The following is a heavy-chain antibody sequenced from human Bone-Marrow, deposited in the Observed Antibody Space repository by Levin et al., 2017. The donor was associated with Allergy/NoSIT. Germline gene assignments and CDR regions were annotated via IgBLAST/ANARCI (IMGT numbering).Heavy chain of an antibody. V-gene: IGHV3-23*01. Sequence: GESLKISCAASGFTFSSYAMSWVRQAPGKGLEWVSGIKSSGDSTYYADSVKGRFTISRDNSKNTLHLQMYSLRAEDTAVYYCARETKFGPSELDNWGQGTLVTVSS. J-gene: IGHJ4*02. D-gene: IGHD3-10*02. CDR1: GFTFSSYA. CDR2: IKSSGDST. CDR3: ARETKFGPSELDN.